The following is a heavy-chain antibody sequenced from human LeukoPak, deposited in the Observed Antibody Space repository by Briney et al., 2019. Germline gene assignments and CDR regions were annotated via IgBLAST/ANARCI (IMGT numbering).Heavy chain of an antibody. J-gene: IGHJ6*02. Sequence: GGSLRLSCAASGFTFSSYAMSWVRQAPGKGLEWVSAISGSGGSTYYADSVKGRFTISRDNSKNTLYLQMNSLRAEDTAVYYCAKVMVPAARALSYYYGMDVWGQGSTVTVSS. D-gene: IGHD2-2*01. CDR2: ISGSGGST. CDR1: GFTFSSYA. CDR3: AKVMVPAARALSYYYGMDV. V-gene: IGHV3-23*01.